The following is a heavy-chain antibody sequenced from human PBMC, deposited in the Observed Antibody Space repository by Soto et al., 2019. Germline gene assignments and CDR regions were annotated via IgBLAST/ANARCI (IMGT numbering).Heavy chain of an antibody. Sequence: GEPLKISCKGSGYSFASYWVGWVRQMPGKGLEWMGIIYPGDSDTRYSPSFQGQVTISADKSISTAYLQWSSLKASDTAMYYCAREGLVPAARLGGYYYGMDVWGQGTTVTVSS. J-gene: IGHJ6*02. D-gene: IGHD2-2*01. CDR3: AREGLVPAARLGGYYYGMDV. CDR1: GYSFASYW. CDR2: IYPGDSDT. V-gene: IGHV5-51*01.